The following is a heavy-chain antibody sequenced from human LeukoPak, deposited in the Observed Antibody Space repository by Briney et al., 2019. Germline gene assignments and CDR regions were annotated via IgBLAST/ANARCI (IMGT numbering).Heavy chain of an antibody. CDR3: ATMTTVTMYSYYFDS. J-gene: IGHJ4*02. V-gene: IGHV4-59*01. D-gene: IGHD4-11*01. CDR2: ISYSGST. Sequence: SETLSLTCTISGDSIDDSYWSWIRQSPGKGLEWIGYISYSGSTNYNPSLKSRVTISLNTSKNQFSLSLRSVTAADTAVYSCATMTTVTMYSYYFDSWGQGTLVTVS. CDR1: GDSIDDSY.